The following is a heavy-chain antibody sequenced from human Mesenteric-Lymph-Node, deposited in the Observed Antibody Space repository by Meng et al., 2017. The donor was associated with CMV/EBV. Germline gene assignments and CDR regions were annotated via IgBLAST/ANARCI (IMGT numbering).Heavy chain of an antibody. V-gene: IGHV3-11*01. Sequence: GESLKISCAASGFTFRDYYMNWIRQAPGKGLEWVSYISSSGSTIYYAGSVMGRFTISRDNAKQSLYLQMDSLRAEDTAVYFCARAHISSSTFDYWGQGALVTVSS. CDR2: ISSSGSTI. CDR3: ARAHISSSTFDY. CDR1: GFTFRDYY. J-gene: IGHJ4*02.